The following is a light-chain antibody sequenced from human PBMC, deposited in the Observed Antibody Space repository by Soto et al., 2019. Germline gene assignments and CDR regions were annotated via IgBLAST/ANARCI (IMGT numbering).Light chain of an antibody. CDR1: QSVSSY. Sequence: EIVLTQSPATLSLSPGERSTLSCRASQSVSSYLAWYQQKPGQAPRLLIYDASNRATGIPARFSGSGYGTDFNLTISSLETEDFAVYYCQQRSNWLITFGQGTRLEIK. CDR2: DAS. V-gene: IGKV3-11*01. CDR3: QQRSNWLIT. J-gene: IGKJ5*01.